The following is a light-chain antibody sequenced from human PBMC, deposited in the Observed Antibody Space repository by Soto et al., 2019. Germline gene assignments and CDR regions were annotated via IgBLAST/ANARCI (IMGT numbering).Light chain of an antibody. Sequence: DIQMTQSPSSLSASVGDRVTITCRASQSISTYLNWYQQKPGRAPKLLIYAASSLQSGVPSRFSGSESGTDFTLTISSLQPEDFATYYCQQSYSSLYTFGQGTKLENK. V-gene: IGKV1-39*01. CDR1: QSISTY. J-gene: IGKJ2*01. CDR2: AAS. CDR3: QQSYSSLYT.